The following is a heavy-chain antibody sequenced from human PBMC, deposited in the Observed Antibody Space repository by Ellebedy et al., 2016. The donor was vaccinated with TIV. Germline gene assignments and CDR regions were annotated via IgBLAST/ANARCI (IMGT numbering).Heavy chain of an antibody. Sequence: GESLKISCAASGLTFSSHAMSWVRQAPGKGLEWVSSITESGGNTYYADSVKGRFTISRDHSKDTQFLQMNSLRAEDTAIYFSARDPVGVGPAFDVWGQGTMVTVSS. D-gene: IGHD4-23*01. CDR2: ITESGGNT. J-gene: IGHJ3*01. CDR3: ARDPVGVGPAFDV. CDR1: GLTFSSHA. V-gene: IGHV3-23*01.